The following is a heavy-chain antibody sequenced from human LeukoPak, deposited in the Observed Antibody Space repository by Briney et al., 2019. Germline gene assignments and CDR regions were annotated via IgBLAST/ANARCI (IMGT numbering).Heavy chain of an antibody. CDR1: GGSISSYY. CDR2: IYTSGST. D-gene: IGHD3-10*01. J-gene: IGHJ6*03. CDR3: ARRVYGSGSYFPADYYYYYMDV. Sequence: SETLSLTCTVSGGSISSYYWSWIRQPAGKGLEWIGRIYTSGSTNYNPSLKSRVTISVDTSKNQFSLKLSSVTAADTAVYYCARRVYGSGSYFPADYYYYYMDVWGKGTTVTISS. V-gene: IGHV4-4*07.